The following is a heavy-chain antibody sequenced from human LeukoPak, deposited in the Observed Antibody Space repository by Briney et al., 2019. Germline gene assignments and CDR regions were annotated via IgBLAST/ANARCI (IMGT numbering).Heavy chain of an antibody. CDR2: INPNSGGT. J-gene: IGHJ5*02. V-gene: IGHV1-2*02. CDR1: GYTFTGYY. D-gene: IGHD3-9*01. CDR3: AREVTYDILTGPRFDP. Sequence: ASVKVSCKASGYTFTGYYMHWVRQAPGQGLEWMGWINPNSGGTNYAQKFQGRVTMTRDTSISTAYMELSSVTAADTAVYYCAREVTYDILTGPRFDPWGQGTLVTVSS.